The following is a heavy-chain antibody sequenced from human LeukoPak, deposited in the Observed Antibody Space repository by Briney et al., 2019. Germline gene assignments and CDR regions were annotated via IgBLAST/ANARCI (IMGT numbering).Heavy chain of an antibody. J-gene: IGHJ3*02. CDR3: ARESPRWSEGAFDI. Sequence: GGSLRLSCAASGFTFSSYSMNWVRQAPGKGLEWVSSISSSSSYIYYADSVKGRFTISRDNAKNSLYLQMNSVSAEDTAVYYCARESPRWSEGAFDIWGQGTMVTVSS. CDR2: ISSSSSYI. D-gene: IGHD2-8*01. CDR1: GFTFSSYS. V-gene: IGHV3-21*01.